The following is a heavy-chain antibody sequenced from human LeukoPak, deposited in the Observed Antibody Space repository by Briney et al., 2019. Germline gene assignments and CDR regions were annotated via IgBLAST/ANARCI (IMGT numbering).Heavy chain of an antibody. J-gene: IGHJ3*01. D-gene: IGHD3-16*01. CDR1: GFTFNNYE. Sequence: GGSLRLSCAASGFTFNNYEMHWVRETAGKGLEWVSAVGIAGDTFYAGSVKGRFSNSRDNAESSLFLQMNSLRAGDTAVYYCARGGRMGTADAFDVWGQGTMVTVSS. CDR2: VGIAGDT. V-gene: IGHV3-13*01. CDR3: ARGGRMGTADAFDV.